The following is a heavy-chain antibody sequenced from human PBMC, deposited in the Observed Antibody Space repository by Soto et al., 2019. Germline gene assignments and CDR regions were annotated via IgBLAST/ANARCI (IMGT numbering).Heavy chain of an antibody. J-gene: IGHJ6*02. CDR2: IIPIFGTA. CDR1: GGTFSSYA. CDR3: AREQQLEGSYYGMDV. D-gene: IGHD6-13*01. Sequence: GASVKVSCKASGGTFSSYAISWVRQAPGQGLEWMGGIIPIFGTANYAQKFQGRVTITADESTSTAYMELSSLRSEDTAVYYCAREQQLEGSYYGMDVWGQGTTVTVSS. V-gene: IGHV1-69*13.